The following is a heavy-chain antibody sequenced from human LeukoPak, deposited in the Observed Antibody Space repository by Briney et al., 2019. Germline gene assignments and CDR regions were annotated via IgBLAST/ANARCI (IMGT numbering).Heavy chain of an antibody. V-gene: IGHV4-39*01. CDR1: GGSISSSIYY. Sequence: SETVSLTCTLSGGSISSSIYYWGWIRQPPGKGLEWIGSIYYSGSTYYTPSLKSRVTISVDTSKNQFSLKLSSVTAADTAVYYCARLPYGDLFDYWGQGTLVTVSS. D-gene: IGHD4-17*01. CDR2: IYYSGST. CDR3: ARLPYGDLFDY. J-gene: IGHJ4*02.